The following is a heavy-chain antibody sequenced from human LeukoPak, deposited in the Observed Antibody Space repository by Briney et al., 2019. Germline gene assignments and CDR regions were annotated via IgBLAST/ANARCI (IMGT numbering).Heavy chain of an antibody. CDR1: GGTFSSYA. V-gene: IGHV1-69*04. Sequence: SVKVSCKASGGTFSSYAISWVRQAPGQGLEWMGRIIPILGIANYAQKFQGRVTITADKSTSTAYMELSSLRSEDTAVYYCARDKGLPQAFDIWGQGTMVTVSS. D-gene: IGHD5/OR15-5a*01. CDR2: IIPILGIA. CDR3: ARDKGLPQAFDI. J-gene: IGHJ3*02.